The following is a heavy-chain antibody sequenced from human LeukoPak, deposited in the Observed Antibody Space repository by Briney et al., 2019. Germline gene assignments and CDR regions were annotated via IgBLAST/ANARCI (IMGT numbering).Heavy chain of an antibody. J-gene: IGHJ4*02. CDR1: GGSFSGYY. CDR2: INHSGST. D-gene: IGHD6-6*01. Sequence: SETLSLTCAVYGGSFSGYYWSWIRQPPGKGLEWIGEINHSGSTNYNPSLKSRVTTSVDTSKNQFSLKLSSVTAADTAVYYCARGRWSSSYYFDYWGQGTLVTVSS. V-gene: IGHV4-34*01. CDR3: ARGRWSSSYYFDY.